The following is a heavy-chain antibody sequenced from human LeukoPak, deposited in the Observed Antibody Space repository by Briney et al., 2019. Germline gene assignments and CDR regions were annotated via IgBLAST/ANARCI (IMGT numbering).Heavy chain of an antibody. CDR3: ASPGNYDSSGYEFDY. V-gene: IGHV3-7*01. CDR2: IKQDGSEK. D-gene: IGHD3-22*01. CDR1: GFTFSSYC. Sequence: GGSLRLSCAASGFTFSSYCMSWVRQAPGKGLEWVANIKQDGSEKYYVDSVKGRFTISRDNAKNSLYLQMNSLRAEDTAVYYCASPGNYDSSGYEFDYWGQGTLVTVSS. J-gene: IGHJ4*02.